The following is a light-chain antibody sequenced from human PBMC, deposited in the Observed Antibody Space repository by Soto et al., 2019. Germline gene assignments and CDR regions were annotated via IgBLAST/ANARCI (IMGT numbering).Light chain of an antibody. CDR1: QSVSNSY. CDR3: QQYDNSPIT. J-gene: IGKJ5*01. CDR2: GAS. V-gene: IGKV3-20*01. Sequence: EIVLTQSPGTLSLSPGERATLSCRASQSVSNSYLAWYQQQPGQAPRLLIYGASSRATGIPDRFSGTGSETDFTLTISRLEPEDFAVYYCQQYDNSPITFGQGTRLEIK.